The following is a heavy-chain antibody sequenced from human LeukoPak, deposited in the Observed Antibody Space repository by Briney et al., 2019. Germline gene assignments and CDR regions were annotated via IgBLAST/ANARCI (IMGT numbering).Heavy chain of an antibody. CDR2: ISGSGGST. Sequence: GGSLRLSCAASGFTFSSYAMSWVRQAPGKGLEWVSAISGSGGSTYYADSVKGRFTISRDNSKNTLYLQMNSLRAEDMAVYYCAKDGMGCSSTSCQGLWFDPWGQGTLVTVSS. V-gene: IGHV3-23*01. CDR1: GFTFSSYA. J-gene: IGHJ5*02. CDR3: AKDGMGCSSTSCQGLWFDP. D-gene: IGHD2-2*01.